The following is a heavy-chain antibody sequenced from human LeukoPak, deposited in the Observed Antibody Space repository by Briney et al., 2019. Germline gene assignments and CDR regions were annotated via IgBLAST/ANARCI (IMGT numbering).Heavy chain of an antibody. CDR1: GFTFDDYA. CDR3: AKDNSSWTTNFDF. CDR2: ISWNSGSI. J-gene: IGHJ4*02. Sequence: GGSLRPSCAASGFTFDDYAMHWVRQAPGKGLEWVSGISWNSGSIGYADSVKGRFTISRDNAKNSLYLQMNSLRAEDTALYYCAKDNSSWTTNFDFWGQGNLVTVSS. V-gene: IGHV3-9*01. D-gene: IGHD6-13*01.